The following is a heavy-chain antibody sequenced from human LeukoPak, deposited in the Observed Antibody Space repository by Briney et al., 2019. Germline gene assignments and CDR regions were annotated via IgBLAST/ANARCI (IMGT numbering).Heavy chain of an antibody. CDR2: ISGSGDFT. V-gene: IGHV3-23*01. D-gene: IGHD3-10*01. CDR3: AKTNCYGSGTYRDAFDI. Sequence: GGSLRLSCAASGFSFSSFAMSWVRQAPGKGLDWVSAISGSGDFTYQADSVKGRFTISRDNSKSTLYLQINGLRAEDTAVYYCAKTNCYGSGTYRDAFDIWGQGTMVTVSS. J-gene: IGHJ3*02. CDR1: GFSFSSFA.